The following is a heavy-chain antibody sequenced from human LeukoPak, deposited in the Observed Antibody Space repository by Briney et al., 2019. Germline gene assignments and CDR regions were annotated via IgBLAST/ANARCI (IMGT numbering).Heavy chain of an antibody. CDR1: GFTFSSYW. D-gene: IGHD3-3*01. CDR3: ARGDRITIFGVVIKARYFRH. Sequence: GGSLRLSCAASGFTFSSYWMHWVRQAPGKGLVWVSRINSDGSSTSYADSVEGRFTISRDNAKNTLYLQMNSLRAEDTAVYYCARGDRITIFGVVIKARYFRHWGQGTLVTVSS. J-gene: IGHJ1*01. V-gene: IGHV3-74*01. CDR2: INSDGSST.